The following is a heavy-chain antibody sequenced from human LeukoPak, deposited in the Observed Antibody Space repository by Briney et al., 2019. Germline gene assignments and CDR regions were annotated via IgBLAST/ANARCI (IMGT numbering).Heavy chain of an antibody. J-gene: IGHJ4*02. V-gene: IGHV3-23*01. CDR2: ISGSGGST. Sequence: TGGPLRLSCAASGFTFSSYAMSWVRQAPGKGLEWVSAISGSGGSTYYADSVKGRFTISRDNSKNTLYLQMNSLRAEDTAVYYCAKTDTAMVTDIDYWGQGTLVTVSS. CDR3: AKTDTAMVTDIDY. D-gene: IGHD5-18*01. CDR1: GFTFSSYA.